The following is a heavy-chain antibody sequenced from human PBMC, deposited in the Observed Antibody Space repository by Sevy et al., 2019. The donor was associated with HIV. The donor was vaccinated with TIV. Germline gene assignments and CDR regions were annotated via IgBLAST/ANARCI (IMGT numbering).Heavy chain of an antibody. D-gene: IGHD3-22*01. V-gene: IGHV4-34*01. CDR3: ARGDYYDSSAYSPTVKFDP. CDR1: GGSFSGYY. Sequence: SETLSLTCAVYGGSFSGYYWSWIRQPPGKGLEWIGEINHSGSTNYHPSLKSRVTISVDTSKNQFSLKLSSVTAADTAVYYCARGDYYDSSAYSPTVKFDPWGQRTLVTVSS. CDR2: INHSGST. J-gene: IGHJ5*02.